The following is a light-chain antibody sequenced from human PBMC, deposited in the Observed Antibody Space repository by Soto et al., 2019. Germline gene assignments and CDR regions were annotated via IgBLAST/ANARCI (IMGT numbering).Light chain of an antibody. J-gene: IGLJ2*01. CDR2: SNN. V-gene: IGLV1-44*01. Sequence: QSVLTQPPSASGTPGQRVTISCSGSSSNIGSNTVNWYQQLPGTAPELVIYSNNQRPSGVPDRFSGSKSGTSASPAISGLQSEDEADYYCVAWDDSLNGYVVFGGGTKVTVL. CDR1: SSNIGSNT. CDR3: VAWDDSLNGYVV.